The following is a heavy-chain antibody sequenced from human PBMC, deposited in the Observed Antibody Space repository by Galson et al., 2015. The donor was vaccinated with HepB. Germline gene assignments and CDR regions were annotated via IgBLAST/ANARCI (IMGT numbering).Heavy chain of an antibody. CDR2: IIPLNGDT. J-gene: IGHJ5*02. D-gene: IGHD6-19*01. Sequence: QSGAEVKKPGASVKVSCKTSGYTFATYDIHWVRQAPGQGLEWMGCIIPLNGDTHYAQGLQGRITATTDTSTNTSYMELRSLRSDDTAVYFCAREAVAGIFWFDPWGQGTLVTVSS. CDR3: AREAVAGIFWFDP. CDR1: GYTFATYD. V-gene: IGHV1-18*04.